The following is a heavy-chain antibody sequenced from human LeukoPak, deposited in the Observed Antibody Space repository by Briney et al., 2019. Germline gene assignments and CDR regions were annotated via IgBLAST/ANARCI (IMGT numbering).Heavy chain of an antibody. CDR3: AGSFIVLMVYTRDNWFDP. V-gene: IGHV1-69*05. D-gene: IGHD2-8*01. CDR2: IIPIFGTA. Sequence: SVKVSCKASGGTFSSYAISWVRQAPGQGLEWMGRIIPIFGTANYAQKFQGRVTITTDESTSTAYMELSSLRSEDTAVYYCAGSFIVLMVYTRDNWFDPWGQGTLVTVSS. J-gene: IGHJ5*02. CDR1: GGTFSSYA.